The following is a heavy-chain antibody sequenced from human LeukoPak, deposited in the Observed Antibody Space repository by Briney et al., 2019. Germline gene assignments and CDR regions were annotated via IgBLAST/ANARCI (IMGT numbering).Heavy chain of an antibody. J-gene: IGHJ3*02. CDR2: INPNSGGT. D-gene: IGHD3-16*01. V-gene: IGHV1-2*06. Sequence: GASVKVSCKASGYIFTDYYMHCVRQAPGQELGWMGRINPNSGGTSFALNFQGRVTLTRDTSISTVYMELSRLRSDDTAVHYCARDLSWGALGAFDNWGQGTMVTVSS. CDR1: GYIFTDYY. CDR3: ARDLSWGALGAFDN.